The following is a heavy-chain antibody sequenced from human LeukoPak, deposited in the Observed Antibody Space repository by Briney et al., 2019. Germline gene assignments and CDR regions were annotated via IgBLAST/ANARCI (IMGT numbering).Heavy chain of an antibody. CDR2: IWYDGSNK. Sequence: GGSLRLSCAASGFTFSSYGMHWVRQAPGKGLEWVAVIWYDGSNKYYADSVKGRFTISRDNSKNTLYLQMNSLRAEDTAVYYCARSWLLKYYFDYWGQGTLVTVSS. CDR3: ARSWLLKYYFDY. D-gene: IGHD3-22*01. J-gene: IGHJ4*01. V-gene: IGHV3-33*01. CDR1: GFTFSSYG.